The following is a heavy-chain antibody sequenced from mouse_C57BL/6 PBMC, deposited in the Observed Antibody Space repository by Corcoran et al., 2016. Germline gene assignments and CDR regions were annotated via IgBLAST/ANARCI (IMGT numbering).Heavy chain of an antibody. J-gene: IGHJ3*01. Sequence: QVQLKQSGAELVRPGASVKLSCKASGYTFTDYYINWVKQRPGQGLEWIARIYPGSGNTYYNEKFKGKATLTAEKSSSTAYMQLSSLTSEDSAVYFCARNGNSLFAYWGQGTLVTVSA. V-gene: IGHV1-76*01. CDR3: ARNGNSLFAY. D-gene: IGHD2-1*01. CDR2: IYPGSGNT. CDR1: GYTFTDYY.